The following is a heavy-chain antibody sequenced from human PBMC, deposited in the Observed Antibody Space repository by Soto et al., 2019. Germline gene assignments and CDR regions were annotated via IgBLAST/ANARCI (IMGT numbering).Heavy chain of an antibody. CDR1: GFTFSSYA. CDR3: ARDASTKGLYYYYYGMDV. Sequence: QPGGSLRLSCAASGFTFSSYAMHGVRQAPGKGLEWVAVISYDGSNKYYADSVKGRFTISRDNSKNTLYLQMNSLRAEDTAVYYCARDASTKGLYYYYYGMDVWGQGTTVTVSS. J-gene: IGHJ6*02. V-gene: IGHV3-30-3*01. CDR2: ISYDGSNK. D-gene: IGHD1-1*01.